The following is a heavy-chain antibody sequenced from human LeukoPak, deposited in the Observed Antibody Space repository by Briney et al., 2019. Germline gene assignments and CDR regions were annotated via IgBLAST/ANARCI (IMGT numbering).Heavy chain of an antibody. CDR2: IIPIFGTA. Sequence: ASVTVSCTASGYTFTSYYMHWVRQAPGQGLEWMGGIIPIFGTANYAQKFQGRVTITADESTSTAYMELSSLRSEDTAVYYCAREVSITIFGVAYYYYGMDVWGQGTTVTVSS. V-gene: IGHV1-69*13. J-gene: IGHJ6*02. D-gene: IGHD3-3*01. CDR3: AREVSITIFGVAYYYYGMDV. CDR1: GYTFTSYY.